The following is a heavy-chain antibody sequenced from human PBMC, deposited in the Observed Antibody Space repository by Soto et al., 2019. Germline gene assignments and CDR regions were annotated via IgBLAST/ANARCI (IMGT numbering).Heavy chain of an antibody. CDR1: GFTFSNFS. Sequence: QVQLVESGGGVVQPGRSLRLSCAASGFTFSNFSMHWVRQAPGKGLEWVAVISSDGSDKYYSDSVKGRFTISRDNSKNTLFLQMNSLRVEDTAVYYCAKGSEVARQELDYWGQGTLVTVSS. CDR3: AKGSEVARQELDY. CDR2: ISSDGSDK. V-gene: IGHV3-30*18. D-gene: IGHD2-15*01. J-gene: IGHJ4*02.